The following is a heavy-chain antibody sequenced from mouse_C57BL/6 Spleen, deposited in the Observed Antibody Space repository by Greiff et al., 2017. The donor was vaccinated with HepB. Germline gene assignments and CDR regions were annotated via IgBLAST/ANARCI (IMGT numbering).Heavy chain of an antibody. CDR2: INPNNGGT. D-gene: IGHD1-1*01. CDR3: ARCGGLRRYAMDY. Sequence: QLQQSGPELVKPGASVKISCKASGYTFTDYYMNWVKQSHGKSLEWIGDINPNNGGTSYNQKFKGKATLTVDKSSSTAYMELRSLTSEDSAVYYCARCGGLRRYAMDYWGQGTSVTVSS. J-gene: IGHJ4*01. V-gene: IGHV1-26*01. CDR1: GYTFTDYY.